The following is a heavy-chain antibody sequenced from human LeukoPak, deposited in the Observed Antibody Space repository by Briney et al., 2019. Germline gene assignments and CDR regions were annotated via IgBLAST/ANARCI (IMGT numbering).Heavy chain of an antibody. V-gene: IGHV1-46*01. J-gene: IGHJ4*02. CDR3: ARAGYDSSGYYSY. CDR2: INPTGGST. CDR1: GYIFTSYY. Sequence: ASVKLSCKASGYIFTSYYMHWLRQAPAQGLEWVGLINPTGGSTTYAQNFQGRVTMTRDTSTTTVYMEVSSLRSEDTAVYYCARAGYDSSGYYSYWGQGSLVTVPS. D-gene: IGHD3-22*01.